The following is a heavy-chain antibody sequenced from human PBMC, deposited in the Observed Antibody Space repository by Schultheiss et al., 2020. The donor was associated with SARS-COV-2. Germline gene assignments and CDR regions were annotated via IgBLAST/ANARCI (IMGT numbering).Heavy chain of an antibody. V-gene: IGHV1-69*02. CDR3: ARSGAYSNYGGHWFDP. J-gene: IGHJ5*02. D-gene: IGHD4-11*01. CDR2: IIPILGIA. Sequence: SVKVSCKASGYTFTSYYMHWVRQAPGQGLEWMGRIIPILGIANYAQKFQGRVTITADKSTSTAYMELSSLRSDDTAVYYCARSGAYSNYGGHWFDPWGQGTLVTVSS. CDR1: GYTFTSYY.